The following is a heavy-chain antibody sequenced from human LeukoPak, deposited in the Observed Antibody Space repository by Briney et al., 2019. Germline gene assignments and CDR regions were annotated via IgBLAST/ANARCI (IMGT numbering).Heavy chain of an antibody. V-gene: IGHV4-31*03. D-gene: IGHD3-3*01. CDR2: IRNSGST. CDR3: ARGGALQDLWSVNWFDP. Sequence: SETLSLTCTVSGGSISSDGFFWTWIRQHPGEGLEWIGYIRNSGSTHYSPSLKRRVSISLDTSKNQFSLNLTSVTAADTAIYYCARGGALQDLWSVNWFDPWGQGTLVTVSS. J-gene: IGHJ5*02. CDR1: GGSISSDGFF.